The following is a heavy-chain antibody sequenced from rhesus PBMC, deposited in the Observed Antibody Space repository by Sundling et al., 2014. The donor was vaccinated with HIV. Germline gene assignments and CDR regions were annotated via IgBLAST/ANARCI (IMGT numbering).Heavy chain of an antibody. CDR3: VRDLKYDSWYYYGLES. J-gene: IGHJ6*01. V-gene: IGHV4-76*01. CDR2: VFSGSGNT. CDR1: GGSISGGYA. Sequence: QVQLQESGPGLLKPSETLSLTCAVSGGSISGGYAWGWIRQPPGKGLEWIGSVFSGSGNTYYNPSLKSRVTISTDTSKNQFSLKLNSVTAADTAVYYCVRDLKYDSWYYYGLESWGQGVVVTVSS. D-gene: IGHD3-28*01.